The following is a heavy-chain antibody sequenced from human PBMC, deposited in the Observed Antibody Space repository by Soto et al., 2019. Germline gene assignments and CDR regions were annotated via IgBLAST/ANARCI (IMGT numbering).Heavy chain of an antibody. Sequence: AXETLSLTCTVSNFSITSSYWNWIRQSPGKGLEWIGFVYYTGTTKYNPSLKSRVTISVDTSKNEFSLKLTSVTTADTAPYFCARDFAGRGPFDPWGPGTLLTVSS. CDR3: ARDFAGRGPFDP. V-gene: IGHV4-59*01. D-gene: IGHD1-26*01. CDR2: VYYTGTT. J-gene: IGHJ5*01. CDR1: NFSITSSY.